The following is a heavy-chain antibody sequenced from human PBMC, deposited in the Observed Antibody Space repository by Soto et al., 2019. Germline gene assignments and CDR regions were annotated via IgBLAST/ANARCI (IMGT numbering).Heavy chain of an antibody. Sequence: GGSLRLSCAASGFTFSSYSMNWVRQAPGKGLEWVSSISSSSSYIYYADSVKGRFTISRDNAKNSLYLQMNSLRAEDTAVYYCARYYYGSGSYYNVPATPDAFDIWGQGTMVTVSS. CDR1: GFTFSSYS. D-gene: IGHD3-10*01. J-gene: IGHJ3*02. CDR3: ARYYYGSGSYYNVPATPDAFDI. V-gene: IGHV3-21*01. CDR2: ISSSSSYI.